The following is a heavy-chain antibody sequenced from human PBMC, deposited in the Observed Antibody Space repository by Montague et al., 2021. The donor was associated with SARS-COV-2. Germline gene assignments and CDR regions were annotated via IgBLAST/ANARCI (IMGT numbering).Heavy chain of an antibody. CDR2: ISDSGST. D-gene: IGHD2-15*01. CDR3: ARHYSATLPAVY. V-gene: IGHV4-4*02. J-gene: IGHJ4*02. CDR1: GDSIIRTDC. Sequence: SETLSLTCAVSGDSIIRTDCWSWVRQPPGKGLEWIGYISDSGSTNYNPSLTSRVTMSVDTSKNQFSLKVNSVTAADTAVYYCARHYSATLPAVYWGQGTLVTVSS.